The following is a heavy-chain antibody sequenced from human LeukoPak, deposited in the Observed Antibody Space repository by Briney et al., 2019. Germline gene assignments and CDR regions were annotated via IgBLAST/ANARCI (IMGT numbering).Heavy chain of an antibody. CDR3: ARGARAYSSSWVFGMDV. J-gene: IGHJ6*02. Sequence: SETLSLTCAVSDGSFSGYHLSWIRQPPGKGLEWIGEVTHSGSTNYNPSLKGRVTISADSSKTQFSLKLNSVTAADTAVYYCARGARAYSSSWVFGMDVWGQGTTVTVS. CDR1: DGSFSGYH. V-gene: IGHV4-34*01. D-gene: IGHD6-13*01. CDR2: VTHSGST.